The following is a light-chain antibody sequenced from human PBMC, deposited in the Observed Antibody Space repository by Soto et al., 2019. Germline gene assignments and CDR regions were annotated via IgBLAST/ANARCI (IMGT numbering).Light chain of an antibody. J-gene: IGKJ4*01. CDR3: QKYNSAPLT. Sequence: DIQVTQSPSSLSASVGDRVTITCRASQGIYNYLAWYQQKPGKVPKLLIYAASTLQSGVPSRFSGSGSGTDFTLTISSLQPEDVATYYCQKYNSAPLTFGGGTKVESK. CDR1: QGIYNY. V-gene: IGKV1-27*01. CDR2: AAS.